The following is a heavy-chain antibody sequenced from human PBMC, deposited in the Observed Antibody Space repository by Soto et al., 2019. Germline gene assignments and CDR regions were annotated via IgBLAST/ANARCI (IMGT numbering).Heavy chain of an antibody. V-gene: IGHV4-59*01. J-gene: IGHJ6*03. CDR1: GGSISSYY. CDR3: ARGWGYTHYYYYMDV. D-gene: IGHD3-16*01. CDR2: IYYSGST. Sequence: SETLSLTCTVSGGSISSYYWSWVRQPPGKGLEWIGYIYYSGSTNYNPSLKSRVTMSVDTPQIQFSLKLSSVTAADTAVYYCARGWGYTHYYYYMDVWGKGTTVTVSS.